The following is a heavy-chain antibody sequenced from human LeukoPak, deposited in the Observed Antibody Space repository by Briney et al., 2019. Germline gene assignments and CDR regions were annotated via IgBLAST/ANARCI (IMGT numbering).Heavy chain of an antibody. V-gene: IGHV4-59*08. Sequence: SETLSPTCTASGGSISSYYWSWIRQPPRKGLEWIGYINYSGSTNYNPSLKSRVTISVDTSKNQFSLKLSSVTAADTAVYYCARQYCSSTSCSRVGYYYGMDVWGQGTTVTVSS. J-gene: IGHJ6*02. CDR1: GGSISSYY. CDR2: INYSGST. CDR3: ARQYCSSTSCSRVGYYYGMDV. D-gene: IGHD2-2*01.